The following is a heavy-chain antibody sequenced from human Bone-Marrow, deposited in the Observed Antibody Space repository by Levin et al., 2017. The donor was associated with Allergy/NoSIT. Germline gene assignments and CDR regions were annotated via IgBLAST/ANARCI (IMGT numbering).Heavy chain of an antibody. CDR1: GFTFDDYG. Sequence: PGGSLRLSCAASGFTFDDYGMSWVRQAPGKGLEWVSGINWNGGSTGYADSVKGRFTISRDNAKNSLYLQMNSLRAEDTALYHCARVVFDCSGGSCLKSGAFDSWGQGTMVTVSS. CDR2: INWNGGST. V-gene: IGHV3-20*01. D-gene: IGHD2-15*01. CDR3: ARVVFDCSGGSCLKSGAFDS. J-gene: IGHJ3*02.